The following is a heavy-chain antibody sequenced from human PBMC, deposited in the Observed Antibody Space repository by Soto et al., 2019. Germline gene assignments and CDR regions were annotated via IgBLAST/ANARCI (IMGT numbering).Heavy chain of an antibody. V-gene: IGHV4-4*02. CDR3: ARVSGSYYYGMDV. CDR1: GGSISSSNW. J-gene: IGHJ6*02. CDR2: IYHSGST. D-gene: IGHD3-10*01. Sequence: SETLSLTCAVSGGSISSSNWWSWVRQPPGKGLEWIGEIYHSGSTNYNPSLKRRVTISVDKSKNQFSLKLSSVTAADTAVYYCARVSGSYYYGMDVWGQGTTVTVS.